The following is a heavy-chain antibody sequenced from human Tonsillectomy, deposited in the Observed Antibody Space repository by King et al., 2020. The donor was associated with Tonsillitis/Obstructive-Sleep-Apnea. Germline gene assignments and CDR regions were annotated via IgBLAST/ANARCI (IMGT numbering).Heavy chain of an antibody. CDR2: IRSNAYGGTT. V-gene: IGHV3-49*05. CDR1: GFTFGDHA. CDR3: TRGLYRGRYLFDY. Sequence: VQLVQSGGCLVKPGRSLRLSCSASGFTFGDHALSWFRQAPGKGLEWVGFIRSNAYGGTTEYAASVKGRFTISRDDSKSIAYLQMDSLKTEDTAVYYCTRGLYRGRYLFDYWGQGTLVTVSS. D-gene: IGHD1-26*01. J-gene: IGHJ4*02.